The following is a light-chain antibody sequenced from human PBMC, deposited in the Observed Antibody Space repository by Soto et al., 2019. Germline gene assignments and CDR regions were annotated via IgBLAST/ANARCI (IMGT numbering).Light chain of an antibody. Sequence: QSALTLPASVSGSPGQSSTISCTGTSSDVGGYNYVSWYQQHPGKDPKLMIYDVSNRPSGVSNRFSGSKSGNTASLTISGLQAEDEADYYCSSYTSSSTLVVFGGGTKVTVL. CDR2: DVS. CDR3: SSYTSSSTLVV. CDR1: SSDVGGYNY. V-gene: IGLV2-14*01. J-gene: IGLJ2*01.